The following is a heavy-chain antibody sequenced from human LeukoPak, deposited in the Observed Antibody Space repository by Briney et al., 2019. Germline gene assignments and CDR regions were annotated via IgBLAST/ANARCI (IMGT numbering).Heavy chain of an antibody. D-gene: IGHD6-13*01. CDR2: IYHSGGT. CDR1: GYSISSGYY. CDR3: ARGGQQLVLSDYYMDV. V-gene: IGHV4-38-2*02. Sequence: SETLSLTCTVSGYSISSGYYWGWIRQPPGKGLEWIGSIYHSGGTYYNPSLKSRVTISVDTSENQFSLKLSSVTAADTAVYYCARGGQQLVLSDYYMDVWGKGTTVTISS. J-gene: IGHJ6*03.